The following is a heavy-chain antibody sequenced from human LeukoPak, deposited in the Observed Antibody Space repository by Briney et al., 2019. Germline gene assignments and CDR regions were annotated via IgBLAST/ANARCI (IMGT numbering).Heavy chain of an antibody. CDR1: GYTFTGYY. CDR2: ISAYNGNT. J-gene: IGHJ4*02. CDR3: ARDEAWGSPVDSGYNYGARYLDY. Sequence: ASVKVSCKASGYTFTGYYMHWVRQAPGQGLEWMGWISAYNGNTNYAQKLQGRLTMTTDTSTSTAYMELRSLRSDDTAVYYCARDEAWGSPVDSGYNYGARYLDYWGQGTLVTVSS. D-gene: IGHD5-18*01. V-gene: IGHV1-18*04.